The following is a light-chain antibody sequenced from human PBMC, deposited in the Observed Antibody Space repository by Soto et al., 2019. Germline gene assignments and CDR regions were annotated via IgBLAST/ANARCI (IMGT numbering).Light chain of an antibody. CDR3: SSYTSSSTLGHVV. V-gene: IGLV2-14*01. Sequence: QSALTQPASVSGAPGQSITISCTGTSSDVGGYNYVSWYQQHPGKAPKLMIYDVSNRPPGVSNRFSGSKSGNTASLTISGLQAEDEADYYCSSYTSSSTLGHVVFGGGTKLTVL. CDR1: SSDVGGYNY. J-gene: IGLJ2*01. CDR2: DVS.